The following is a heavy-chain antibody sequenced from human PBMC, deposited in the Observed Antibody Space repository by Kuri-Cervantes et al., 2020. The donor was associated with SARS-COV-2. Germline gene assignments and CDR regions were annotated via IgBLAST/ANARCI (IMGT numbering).Heavy chain of an antibody. J-gene: IGHJ4*02. D-gene: IGHD2-8*01. Sequence: ETLSLTCAASGFTFSYYSMNWVRQAPGKGLEWVSSISSRSSYIYYADSVKARFTISRDNARNSLYLQMNSLRAEDTAVYYCAKSSGIFMIYATRAAFDHWGQGTLVTVSS. CDR3: AKSSGIFMIYATRAAFDH. V-gene: IGHV3-21*01. CDR1: GFTFSYYS. CDR2: ISSRSSYI.